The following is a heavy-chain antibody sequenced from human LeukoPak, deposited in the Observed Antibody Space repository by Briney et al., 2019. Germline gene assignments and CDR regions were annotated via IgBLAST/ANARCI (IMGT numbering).Heavy chain of an antibody. J-gene: IGHJ4*02. CDR2: INPSGGST. CDR1: GYTFTSYY. CDR3: ARDIHRNYDILTGYSPTGSDY. Sequence: WASVKVSCKASGYTFTSYYMHWVRQAPGQGLEWMGIINPSGGSTSYAQKFQGRVTMTRDTSTSTVYMELSSLRSEDTAVYYCARDIHRNYDILTGYSPTGSDYWGQGTLVTVSS. D-gene: IGHD3-9*01. V-gene: IGHV1-46*01.